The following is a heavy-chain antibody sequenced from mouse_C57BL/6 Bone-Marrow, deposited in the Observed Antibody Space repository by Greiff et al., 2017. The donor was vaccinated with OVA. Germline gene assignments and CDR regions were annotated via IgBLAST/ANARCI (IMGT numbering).Heavy chain of an antibody. D-gene: IGHD1-1*01. CDR3: ARWGITTVVATDYYAMDY. CDR1: GYTFTNYW. CDR2: IYPGGGYT. V-gene: IGHV1-63*01. Sequence: VQLQQSGAELVRPGTSVKMSCKASGYTFTNYWIGWAKQRPGHGLEWIGDIYPGGGYTTYNEKFKGKATLTADKSSSTAYMQFSSLTSEDSAIYYCARWGITTVVATDYYAMDYWGQGTAVTVSS. J-gene: IGHJ4*01.